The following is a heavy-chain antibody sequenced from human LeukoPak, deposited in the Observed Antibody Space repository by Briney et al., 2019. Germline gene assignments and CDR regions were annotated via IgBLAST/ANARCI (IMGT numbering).Heavy chain of an antibody. D-gene: IGHD6-19*01. J-gene: IGHJ4*02. CDR3: ARDQWLDY. CDR2: ISSSSSTI. V-gene: IGHV3-48*01. CDR1: GFTFSGYI. Sequence: GGSLRLSCAASGFTFSGYIMNWVRPAPGKGLEWVSFISSSSSTIYYADSVKGRFTISRDNAKNSLYLQMNSLRAEDTAVYYCARDQWLDYWGQGTLVTVSS.